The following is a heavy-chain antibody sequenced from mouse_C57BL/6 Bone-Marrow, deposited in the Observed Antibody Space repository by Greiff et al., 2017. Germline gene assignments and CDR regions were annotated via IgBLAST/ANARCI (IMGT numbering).Heavy chain of an antibody. CDR3: TSTTVVATPYYFDY. D-gene: IGHD1-1*01. Sequence: VQLQQSGAELVRPGASVKLSCTASGFNIKDDYMHWVKQRPEQGLEWIGWIDPENGDTESASQFQGKAPITADTSSNTAYLQRSSLTSEDTAVYYCTSTTVVATPYYFDYWGQGTTLTVSS. CDR2: IDPENGDT. J-gene: IGHJ2*01. V-gene: IGHV14-4*01. CDR1: GFNIKDDY.